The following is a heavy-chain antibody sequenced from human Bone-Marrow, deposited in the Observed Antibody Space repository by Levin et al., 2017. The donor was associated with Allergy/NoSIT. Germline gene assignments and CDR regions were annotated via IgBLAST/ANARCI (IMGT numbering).Heavy chain of an antibody. V-gene: IGHV4/OR15-8*01. CDR2: IYHSGST. CDR1: GFTFSSYA. Sequence: ESLKISCAASGFTFSSYAMHWVRQAPGKGLEWIGEIYHSGSTNYNPSLKSRVTISVDKSKNQFSLKLSSVTAADTAVYYCARIGHYSYYMDVWGKGTTVTVSS. CDR3: ARIGHYSYYMDV. J-gene: IGHJ6*03.